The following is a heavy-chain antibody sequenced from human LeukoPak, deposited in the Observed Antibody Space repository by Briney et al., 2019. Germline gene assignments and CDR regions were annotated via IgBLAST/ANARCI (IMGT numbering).Heavy chain of an antibody. Sequence: GGSLRLSCAASGFTFSNYVMSWVRQAPGKGLEWISVISGNGAGAYYADSVKGRFTISTDNSKNTLYLQMSRLRAEDTAIYYCAKVYNYGFFDSWGQGTLVTVSS. D-gene: IGHD5-18*01. CDR3: AKVYNYGFFDS. CDR2: ISGNGAGA. V-gene: IGHV3-23*01. CDR1: GFTFSNYV. J-gene: IGHJ4*02.